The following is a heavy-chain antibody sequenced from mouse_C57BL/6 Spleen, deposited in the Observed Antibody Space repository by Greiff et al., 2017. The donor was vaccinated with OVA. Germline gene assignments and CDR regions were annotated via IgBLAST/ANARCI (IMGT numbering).Heavy chain of an antibody. CDR3: AREDDVGFAY. V-gene: IGHV1-82*01. Sequence: VQLQQSGPELVKPGASVKISCKASGYAFSSSWMNWVKQRPGKGLEWIGRIYPGDGDTNYNGKFKGQATLTADKSSSTVYMQLSSLTSEDSAVYFCAREDDVGFAYWGQGTLVTVS. D-gene: IGHD2-12*01. CDR1: GYAFSSSW. J-gene: IGHJ3*01. CDR2: IYPGDGDT.